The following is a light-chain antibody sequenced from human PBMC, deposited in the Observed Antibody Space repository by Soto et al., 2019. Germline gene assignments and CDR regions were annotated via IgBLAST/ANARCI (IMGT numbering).Light chain of an antibody. Sequence: ESVLTQSPGTLSLSPGERATLSCRASQSVSNSFFAWYQQKPGQPPRLLIYGISNRATGIPDRFSGSGSGTDFTLTISRLEPEDFVLYYCQQYSTLPPTFGQGTKLEVK. CDR3: QQYSTLPPT. CDR2: GIS. V-gene: IGKV3-20*01. CDR1: QSVSNSF. J-gene: IGKJ2*01.